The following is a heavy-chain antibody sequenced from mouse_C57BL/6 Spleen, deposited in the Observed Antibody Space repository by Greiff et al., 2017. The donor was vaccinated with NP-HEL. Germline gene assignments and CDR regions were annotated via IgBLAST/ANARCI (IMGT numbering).Heavy chain of an antibody. V-gene: IGHV1-80*01. J-gene: IGHJ1*03. Sequence: QVQLQQSGAELVKPGASVKISCKASGYAFRSYWMNWVKQRPGKGLEWIGQIYPGDGDTNYNGKFKGKATLTADKSSSTAYMQLSSLTSEDSAVYFCARDSSYWYFDVWGTGTTVTVSS. CDR2: IYPGDGDT. CDR3: ARDSSYWYFDV. CDR1: GYAFRSYW.